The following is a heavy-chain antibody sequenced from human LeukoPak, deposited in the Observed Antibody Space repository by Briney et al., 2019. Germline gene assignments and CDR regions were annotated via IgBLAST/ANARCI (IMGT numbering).Heavy chain of an antibody. J-gene: IGHJ4*02. D-gene: IGHD7-27*01. Sequence: GGSLRLSCAASGFTFSSYGMSWVRQAPGKGLEWVSAISGSGGSTNYADSVKGRFTISRDNSKNTLYLQMNSLRAENTAVFYCAKSWAQYFDYWGQGTLVTVSS. V-gene: IGHV3-23*01. CDR2: ISGSGGST. CDR1: GFTFSSYG. CDR3: AKSWAQYFDY.